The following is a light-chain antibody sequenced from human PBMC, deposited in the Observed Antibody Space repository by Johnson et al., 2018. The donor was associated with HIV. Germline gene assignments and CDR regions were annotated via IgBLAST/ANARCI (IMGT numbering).Light chain of an antibody. J-gene: IGLJ1*01. Sequence: QSVLTQAPSASGTPGQRVTISCSGSSSNIESNTVNWYQQLPGTAPKLLMYSHNQRPSGVPDRFSGSKSGTSASLAISGLQSEDEADYYCAAWDDSLNVHVFGTGTKVTVL. V-gene: IGLV1-44*01. CDR1: SSNIESNT. CDR3: AAWDDSLNVHV. CDR2: SHN.